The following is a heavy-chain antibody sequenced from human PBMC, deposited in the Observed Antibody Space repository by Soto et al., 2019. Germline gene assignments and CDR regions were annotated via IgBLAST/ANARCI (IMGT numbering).Heavy chain of an antibody. CDR1: GFIFSSYS. CDR2: ILYDGKNK. J-gene: IGHJ2*01. Sequence: QVQLVESGGGVVQPGRSLRLSCAASGFIFSSYSMHWVRQAPGKGLEWVAVILYDGKNKYYADSVKGRFTISIDNFKKTLCLQMNGLRAEDTAVDYCARDGNRSRSLGRVSVVASLVDSYFDLSGRGTLVTASS. D-gene: IGHD3-16*01. CDR3: ARDGNRSRSLGRVSVVASLVDSYFDL. V-gene: IGHV3-30*04.